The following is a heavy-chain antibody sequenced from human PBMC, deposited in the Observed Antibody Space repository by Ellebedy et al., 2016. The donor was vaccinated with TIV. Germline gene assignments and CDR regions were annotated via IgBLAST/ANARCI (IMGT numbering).Heavy chain of an antibody. CDR3: ARVWGDTSSWYHYFDF. D-gene: IGHD6-13*01. V-gene: IGHV1-3*01. CDR1: GYTFITYG. CDR2: IDAANGNT. Sequence: AASVKVSCKASGYTFITYGFHWMRQAPGQSLEWMGWIDAANGNTKYSQKFLGRVTITRDHSANTAYMELSGLRSEDTAVYYCARVWGDTSSWYHYFDFWGPGTLVTVSS. J-gene: IGHJ4*02.